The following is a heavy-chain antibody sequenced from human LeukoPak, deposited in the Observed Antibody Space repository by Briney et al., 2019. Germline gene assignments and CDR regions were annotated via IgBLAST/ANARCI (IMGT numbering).Heavy chain of an antibody. CDR3: ARSAGRYFDWLLNFDY. D-gene: IGHD3-9*01. Sequence: ASVKVSCKASGYTFTSYAMNWVRQAPGQGLEWMGWINTNTGNPTYARGFTGRFIFSLDTSVSTAYLQISSLKAEDTAVYYCARSAGRYFDWLLNFDYWGQGTLVTVSS. CDR2: INTNTGNP. J-gene: IGHJ4*02. CDR1: GYTFTSYA. V-gene: IGHV7-4-1*02.